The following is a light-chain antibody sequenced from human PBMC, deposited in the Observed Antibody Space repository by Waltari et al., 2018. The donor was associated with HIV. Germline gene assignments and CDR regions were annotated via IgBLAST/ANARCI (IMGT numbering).Light chain of an antibody. V-gene: IGLV2-8*01. CDR3: SSYAGSNIL. CDR1: SSDVGGYNY. CDR2: AVS. Sequence: QSALTQPPSASGSPGQSVTISCTGTSSDVGGYNYVSWYQQPPGKAPNSMIYAVSKRPSGVPYLFSGAKSGNSAALTVSGLQAEDEADYYCSSYAGSNILFGGGTKLTVL. J-gene: IGLJ2*01.